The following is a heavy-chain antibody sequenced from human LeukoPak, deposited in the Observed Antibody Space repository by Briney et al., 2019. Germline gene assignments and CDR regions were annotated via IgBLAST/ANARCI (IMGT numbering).Heavy chain of an antibody. V-gene: IGHV4-38-2*02. J-gene: IGHJ1*01. D-gene: IGHD3-22*01. CDR3: ARRPHYYDSSGYRIRYFQH. CDR2: IYHSGST. CDR1: GYSISSGYY. Sequence: SETLSLTCTVSGYSISSGYYWGWIRQPPGKGLEWIGSIYHSGSTYYNPSLKSRVTISVDTSKNQFSLKLSSVTAADTAVYYCARRPHYYDSSGYRIRYFQHWGQGTLVTVSS.